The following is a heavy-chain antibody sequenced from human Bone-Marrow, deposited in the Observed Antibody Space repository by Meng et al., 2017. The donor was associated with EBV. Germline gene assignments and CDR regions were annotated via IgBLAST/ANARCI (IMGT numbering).Heavy chain of an antibody. Sequence: HLHVQESGPGLVRPSETLPLPCTGSGGSSSSRSCYWGWIRQPPGKGLEWIGSIHYSGSTYYSPSLKSRVTISVDRSKNQFSLRLTSVTAADTAVYYCARHLTDYGDYVLYWYFDIWGRGTLVTVFS. CDR1: GGSSSSRSCY. V-gene: IGHV4-39*01. D-gene: IGHD4-17*01. J-gene: IGHJ2*01. CDR3: ARHLTDYGDYVLYWYFDI. CDR2: IHYSGST.